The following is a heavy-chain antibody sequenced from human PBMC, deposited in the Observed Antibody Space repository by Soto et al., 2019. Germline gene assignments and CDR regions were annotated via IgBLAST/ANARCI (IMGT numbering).Heavy chain of an antibody. CDR1: GGSISSYY. Sequence: SETLSLTCTVSGGSISSYYWSWIQQPPGKGLEWIGYIYYSGSTNYNPSLKSRVTISVDTSKNQFSLKLSSVTAADTAVYYCARDPYTSSSGYYYGMDVWGQGTTVTVSS. D-gene: IGHD6-13*01. CDR2: IYYSGST. CDR3: ARDPYTSSSGYYYGMDV. J-gene: IGHJ6*02. V-gene: IGHV4-59*01.